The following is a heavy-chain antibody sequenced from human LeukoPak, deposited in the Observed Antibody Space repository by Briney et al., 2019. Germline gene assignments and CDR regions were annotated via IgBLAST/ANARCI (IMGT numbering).Heavy chain of an antibody. CDR3: AKSRGSGWSEYYFDY. V-gene: IGHV1-46*01. J-gene: IGHJ4*02. D-gene: IGHD6-19*01. CDR2: INPSGGST. Sequence: GASVKVSCKASGYTFTSYYMHWVRQAPGQGLEWMGIINPSGGSTSYVQKFQGRVTMTRDMSTSTVYMELSSLRSEDTAVYYCAKSRGSGWSEYYFDYWGQGTLVTVSS. CDR1: GYTFTSYY.